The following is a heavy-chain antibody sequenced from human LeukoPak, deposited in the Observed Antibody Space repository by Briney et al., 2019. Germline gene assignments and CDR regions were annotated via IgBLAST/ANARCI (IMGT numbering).Heavy chain of an antibody. Sequence: PSETLSLTCAVSGGSIRSTLYYWAWIRQPPGKGLEWIGNVYYTGNTYYNPSLKSRVTISVDTSKNQLSLKLSSVTAADTAVYYCARHLSGITGYTYGRGIDYWGQGTLLTVSS. D-gene: IGHD5-18*01. CDR2: VYYTGNT. CDR3: ARHLSGITGYTYGRGIDY. J-gene: IGHJ4*02. V-gene: IGHV4-39*07. CDR1: GGSIRSTLYY.